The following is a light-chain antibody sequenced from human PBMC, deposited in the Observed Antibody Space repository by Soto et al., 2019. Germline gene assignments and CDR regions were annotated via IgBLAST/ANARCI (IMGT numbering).Light chain of an antibody. J-gene: IGKJ1*01. Sequence: EIVLTQSPGXLSLSPGERATLSCRASXSVSXSYLAWYQQKPGQAPRLLIYGASSRATGIPDRFSGSGSGTDFTLTISRLEPEDFAVYYCQHYGSSRTFGQGTKVEIK. CDR1: XSVSXSY. V-gene: IGKV3-20*01. CDR2: GAS. CDR3: QHYGSSRT.